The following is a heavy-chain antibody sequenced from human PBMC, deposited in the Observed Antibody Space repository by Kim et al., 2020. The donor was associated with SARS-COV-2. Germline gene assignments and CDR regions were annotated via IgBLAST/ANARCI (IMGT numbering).Heavy chain of an antibody. J-gene: IGHJ6*02. D-gene: IGHD3-3*01. CDR1: GFTFSSYA. CDR2: ISGSGGST. V-gene: IGHV3-23*01. Sequence: GGSLRLSCAASGFTFSSYAMSWVRQAPGKGLEWVSAISGSGGSTYYADSVKGRFTISRDNSKNTLYLQMNSLRAEDTAVYYCAKAGPRSLGPITILPGALGYYYYGMDVWGQGTTVTVSS. CDR3: AKAGPRSLGPITILPGALGYYYYGMDV.